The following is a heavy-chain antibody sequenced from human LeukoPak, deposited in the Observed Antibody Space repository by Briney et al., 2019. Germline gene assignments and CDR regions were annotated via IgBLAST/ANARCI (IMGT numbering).Heavy chain of an antibody. Sequence: SGGSLRLSCAASGFTFSSYVMRWVRQAPGKGLEWVAVISYDGSNKYYADPVKGRFTISRDNSMNTLYLQMNSLRAEDTAVYYCANSGYGRVNYFDLWGRGTLVTVSS. D-gene: IGHD5-12*01. CDR1: GFTFSSYV. J-gene: IGHJ2*01. V-gene: IGHV3-30-3*01. CDR2: ISYDGSNK. CDR3: ANSGYGRVNYFDL.